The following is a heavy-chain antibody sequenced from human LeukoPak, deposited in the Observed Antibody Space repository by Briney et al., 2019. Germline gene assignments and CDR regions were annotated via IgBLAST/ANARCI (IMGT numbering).Heavy chain of an antibody. CDR3: TTGGYSDYDQTYRNY. V-gene: IGHV3-15*01. CDR2: VKSKADGGTT. CDR1: GFTFSSAW. D-gene: IGHD5-12*01. J-gene: IGHJ4*02. Sequence: GGSLRLSCAASGFTFSSAWMTWVRQAPGKGLEWVGRVKSKADGGTTDYAAPAKGRFTISRDDSKNTLYVQMNSLKTEDTAVYYCTTGGYSDYDQTYRNYWGQGTLVTVSS.